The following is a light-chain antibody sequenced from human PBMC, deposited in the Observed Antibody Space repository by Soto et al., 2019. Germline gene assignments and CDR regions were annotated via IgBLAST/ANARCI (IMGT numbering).Light chain of an antibody. V-gene: IGLV2-14*01. J-gene: IGLJ1*01. CDR1: SSDVGGYNY. Sequence: QSVLTQPPSVSGSPGQSITISCTGTSSDVGGYNYVSWYQQHPGKAPKLMIYEVSNRPSGVSNRFSGSKSGNTASLTISGLQAEDEADYYCSSYTSSNTYVFGNGTKVTVL. CDR2: EVS. CDR3: SSYTSSNTYV.